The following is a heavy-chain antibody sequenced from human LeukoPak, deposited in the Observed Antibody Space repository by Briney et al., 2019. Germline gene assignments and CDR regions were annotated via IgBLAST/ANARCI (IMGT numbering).Heavy chain of an antibody. CDR3: ATLGFSSGYYYYFDH. CDR1: GGSISSYY. Sequence: SETLSLTCTVSGGSISSYYWSWIRRPAGKGLEWIGRIYTSGSTNYNPSLKSRVTMSVDTSKNQFSLKLSSVTAADTAVYYCATLGFSSGYYYYFDHWGQGTLVTVSS. D-gene: IGHD3-22*01. CDR2: IYTSGST. J-gene: IGHJ4*02. V-gene: IGHV4-4*07.